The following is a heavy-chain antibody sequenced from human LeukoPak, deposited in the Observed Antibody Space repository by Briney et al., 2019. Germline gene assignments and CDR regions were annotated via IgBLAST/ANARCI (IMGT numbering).Heavy chain of an antibody. V-gene: IGHV3-53*01. CDR1: GFTVSSNY. J-gene: IGHJ4*02. Sequence: PGGSLRLSCAASGFTVSSNYMSWVRQAPGKGLEWVSVIYSGGSTYYADSVKGRFTISRDNAKNSLYLQMNSLKAEETAVYYCARKGGGAGYSAGYWGQGTLVTVSS. CDR3: ARKGGGAGYSAGY. CDR2: IYSGGST. D-gene: IGHD3-9*01.